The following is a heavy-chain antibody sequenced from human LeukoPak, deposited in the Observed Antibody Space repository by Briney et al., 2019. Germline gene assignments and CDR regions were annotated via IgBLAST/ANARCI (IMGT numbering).Heavy chain of an antibody. D-gene: IGHD6-19*01. CDR3: ARRDYSSGWSFDK. CDR1: GGSISNYH. CDR2: IHTSGST. V-gene: IGHV4-4*07. Sequence: SETLSLTCTASGGSISNYHWTWIRQPAGKGLEWIGQIHTSGSTNYNPPLKSRVTMSIDTPENQVSLTMRSVTAADTAVYYCARRDYSSGWSFDKWGQGTLVTVSS. J-gene: IGHJ4*02.